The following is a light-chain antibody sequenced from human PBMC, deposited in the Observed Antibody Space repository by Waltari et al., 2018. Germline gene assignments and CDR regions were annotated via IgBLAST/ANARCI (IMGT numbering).Light chain of an antibody. CDR3: CSDTNSGSYV. Sequence: QSALAQPASVSGSPGQSITIPCTGSISDVGDFHHVSWYQHHPGKAPKLLIYDVSVRPAAVSIRFSGSKSGNTASLTISGLQPEDEADYYCCSDTNSGSYVFGGGTKVTVL. J-gene: IGLJ1*01. CDR2: DVS. CDR1: ISDVGDFHH. V-gene: IGLV2-14*03.